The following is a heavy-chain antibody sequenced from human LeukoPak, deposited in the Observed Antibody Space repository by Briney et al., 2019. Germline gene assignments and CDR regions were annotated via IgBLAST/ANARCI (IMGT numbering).Heavy chain of an antibody. V-gene: IGHV3-23*01. J-gene: IGHJ4*02. CDR2: NSGSRGST. Sequence: GSLRLSCAASGCTFSSYAMSWVPQPPGKGLEWVSDNSGSRGSTHYADSVKGRFTIYRDNSNNPLYLQMNSLRAECASVYYSAKVSTLFFRYFDYWGQGTLVTVSS. D-gene: IGHD2-21*01. CDR3: AKVSTLFFRYFDY. CDR1: GCTFSSYA.